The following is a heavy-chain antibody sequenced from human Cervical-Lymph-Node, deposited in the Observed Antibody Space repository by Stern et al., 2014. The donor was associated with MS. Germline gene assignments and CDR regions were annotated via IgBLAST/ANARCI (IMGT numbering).Heavy chain of an antibody. CDR1: GFTFTSSA. D-gene: IGHD3-22*01. CDR2: IGVGSGNT. CDR3: AADPYYYDSSGYPNAFDI. J-gene: IGHJ3*02. Sequence: QLVESGPEVKKPGTSVKVSCKASGFTFTSSAMQWVRQARGTRLDWIGWIGVGSGNTNYAQKFQERVTITRDMSTSTAYMELSSLRPEDTAVYYCAADPYYYDSSGYPNAFDIWGQGTMVTVSS. V-gene: IGHV1-58*02.